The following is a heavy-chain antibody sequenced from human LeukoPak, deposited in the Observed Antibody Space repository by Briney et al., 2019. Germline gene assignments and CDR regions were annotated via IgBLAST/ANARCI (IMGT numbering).Heavy chain of an antibody. V-gene: IGHV3-23*01. D-gene: IGHD3-10*01. Sequence: PGGSLRLSCTASGFTFSTCGMTWVRQAPGKGLEWVSSISGNDDGTYYADFVKGRFTISRDNSKNTLYLQMNSLRAEDTAIYYCAKRGPIYSASPGNYFDYWGQGTLVTVSS. CDR1: GFTFSTCG. CDR3: AKRGPIYSASPGNYFDY. J-gene: IGHJ4*02. CDR2: ISGNDDGT.